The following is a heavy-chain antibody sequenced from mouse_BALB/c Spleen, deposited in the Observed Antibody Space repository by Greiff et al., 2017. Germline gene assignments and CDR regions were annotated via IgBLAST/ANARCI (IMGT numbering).Heavy chain of an antibody. Sequence: VQLQQSGAELVRPGVSVKISCKGSGYTFTDYAMHWVKQSHAKSLEWIGVISTYYGDASYNQKFKGKATMTVDKSSSTAYMELARLTSEDSAIYYCARRRYYRYPFAYWGQGTLVTVSA. J-gene: IGHJ3*01. CDR3: ARRRYYRYPFAY. CDR2: ISTYYGDA. CDR1: GYTFTDYA. D-gene: IGHD2-14*01. V-gene: IGHV1S137*01.